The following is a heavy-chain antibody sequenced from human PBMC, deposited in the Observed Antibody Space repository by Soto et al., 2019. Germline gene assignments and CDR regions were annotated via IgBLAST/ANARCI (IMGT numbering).Heavy chain of an antibody. CDR1: GFTFGSYG. V-gene: IGHV3-30*03. D-gene: IGHD3-10*01. CDR3: ARVPNPRIDFRRGIPAV. J-gene: IGHJ6*02. CDR2: ISPDGNDK. Sequence: QVGLVESGGGVVQPGTSLRLSCAVSGFTFGSYGMHWVRQAPGKGLEWVALISPDGNDKYYTDSMRGRISVSRDNSRNTLYLHLNSLRTEDTATFFCARVPNPRIDFRRGIPAVWGLGTTVSVSS.